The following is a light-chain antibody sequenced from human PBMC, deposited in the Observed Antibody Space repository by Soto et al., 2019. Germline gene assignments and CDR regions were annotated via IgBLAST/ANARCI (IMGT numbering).Light chain of an antibody. CDR3: SSFSRSFSTNSRHV. V-gene: IGLV2-14*01. Sequence: QSVLTQPASVSGSPGQSITISCTGTITDVGNYVLVSWYQQYPGKAPKLVIYEISHRHSGVSHSFSGSKSGNTASLTISGLQAADEADYYCSSFSRSFSTNSRHVFGTGTKLTVL. CDR1: ITDVGNYVL. J-gene: IGLJ1*01. CDR2: EIS.